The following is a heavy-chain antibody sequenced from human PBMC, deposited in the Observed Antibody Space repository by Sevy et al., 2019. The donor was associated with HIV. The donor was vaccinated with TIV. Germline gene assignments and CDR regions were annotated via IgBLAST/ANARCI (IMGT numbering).Heavy chain of an antibody. CDR1: GYTFTSYY. CDR2: INPSGGST. D-gene: IGHD6-6*01. V-gene: IGHV1-46*03. J-gene: IGHJ5*02. CDR3: TREGSSATKNNWFDP. Sequence: ASVKVSCKASGYTFTSYYMHWGRQAPGQGLEGMGIINPSGGSTSYAQKFQGRVTMTRETSTSTVYMELSSLRSEDTAVYYCTREGSSATKNNWFDPWGQGTLVTVSS.